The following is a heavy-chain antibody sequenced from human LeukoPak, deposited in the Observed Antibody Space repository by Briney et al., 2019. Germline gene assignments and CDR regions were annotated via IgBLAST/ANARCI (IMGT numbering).Heavy chain of an antibody. CDR3: ARGEYYYGSGSSIDY. V-gene: IGHV3-30*04. J-gene: IGHJ4*02. CDR1: GFTFSSYA. Sequence: GGSLRLSCAASGFTFSSYAMHWVRQAPGKGLEWVAVISYDGSNKYYADSVKGRFTISRDNSKNTLYLQMNSLRAEGTAVYYCARGEYYYGSGSSIDYWGQGTLVTVSS. D-gene: IGHD3-10*01. CDR2: ISYDGSNK.